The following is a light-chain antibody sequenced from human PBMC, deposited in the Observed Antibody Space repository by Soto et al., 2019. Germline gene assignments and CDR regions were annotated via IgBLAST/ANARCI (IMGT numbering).Light chain of an antibody. V-gene: IGKV3-15*01. J-gene: IGKJ1*01. CDR3: QQYNNWPRT. CDR2: GAS. CDR1: QSVSSN. Sequence: EIVMTQSPATLSLSPGERATLSCRASQSVSSNLAWYQQKPGQAPSLLIYGASSRATGIPARFSGSGSGTEFTLTISSLQSEDFAFYYCQQYNNWPRTFGHGTKVEIK.